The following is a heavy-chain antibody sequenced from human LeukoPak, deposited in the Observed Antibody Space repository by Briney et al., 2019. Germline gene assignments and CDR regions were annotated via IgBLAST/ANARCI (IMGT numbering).Heavy chain of an antibody. CDR3: GKEEQRGIPPGLDY. Sequence: GGSLRLSCAASGFTFSSYAITWVRQAPGKGLEWVSAVSSNGAKTYYADSVKGRFTISRDNYKNMVFLQMNSLRAEDTAVYYCGKEEQRGIPPGLDYGGRETLVTVS. D-gene: IGHD3-16*01. CDR1: GFTFSSYA. V-gene: IGHV3-23*01. J-gene: IGHJ4*02. CDR2: VSSNGAKT.